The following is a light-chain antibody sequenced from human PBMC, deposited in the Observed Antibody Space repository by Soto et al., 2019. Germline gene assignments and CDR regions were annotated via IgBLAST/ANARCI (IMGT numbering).Light chain of an antibody. CDR2: GAS. J-gene: IGKJ3*01. V-gene: IGKV3-15*01. CDR1: QSVRSN. Sequence: EIVMTQSPATLSVSPGERATLTCRASQSVRSNLAWYQQKPGQAPRLLIYGASTRATVIPARFSGSGSGTEFTLTISSLQSEDFAVYYCQQYNTWPLFFGPGTKVDIK. CDR3: QQYNTWPLF.